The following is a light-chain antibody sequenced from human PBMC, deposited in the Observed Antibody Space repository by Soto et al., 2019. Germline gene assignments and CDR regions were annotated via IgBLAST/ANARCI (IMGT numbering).Light chain of an antibody. CDR2: GAS. V-gene: IGKV3-15*01. Sequence: EIVMNQAPATLSVPPGERATLCCRASQSVSTNLAWYQQKPGQAPRLLIHGASTRATGIPARFSGSGSGTEFILTISSLQSEDFAVYYCQQYNNWPPITFGQGTRLEIK. J-gene: IGKJ5*01. CDR1: QSVSTN. CDR3: QQYNNWPPIT.